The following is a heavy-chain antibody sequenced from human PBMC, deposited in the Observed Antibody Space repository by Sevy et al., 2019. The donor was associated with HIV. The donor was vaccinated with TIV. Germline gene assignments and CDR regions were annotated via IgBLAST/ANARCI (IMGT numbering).Heavy chain of an antibody. D-gene: IGHD3-3*01. J-gene: IGHJ4*02. CDR3: LGYFSRSQCRFAY. Sequence: GGSLRLSCSASRFSFRNYAMHWVRQTPGKGLEWVATFSYDEITKSYADSVKGRFTISRDNSMNTLYLEMNSPGPDDTDLYFWLGYFSRSQCRFAYWGQGTLVTVSS. V-gene: IGHV3-30*04. CDR1: RFSFRNYA. CDR2: FSYDEITK.